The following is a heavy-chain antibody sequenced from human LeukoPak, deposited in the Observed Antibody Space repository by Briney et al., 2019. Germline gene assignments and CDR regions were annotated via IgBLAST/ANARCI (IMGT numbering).Heavy chain of an antibody. V-gene: IGHV3-30-3*01. J-gene: IGHJ4*02. CDR1: GINFITYA. CDR3: ARDGLSSWYLGDLDY. Sequence: PGRSLRLSCAASGINFITYALHWVRQAPGKGLEWVAVISDDGVNKYYADSVKGRFTISRDNSKNTLYLQMNSLRAEDTAVYYCARDGLSSWYLGDLDYWGQGTLVTVSS. D-gene: IGHD6-13*01. CDR2: ISDDGVNK.